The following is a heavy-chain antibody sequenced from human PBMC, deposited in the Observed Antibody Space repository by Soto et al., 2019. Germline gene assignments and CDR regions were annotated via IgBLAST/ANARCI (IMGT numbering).Heavy chain of an antibody. CDR3: ARYDSSSGYFDS. CDR2: IKQDGSDK. D-gene: IGHD6-6*01. V-gene: IGHV3-7*05. CDR1: GFTFSSYW. J-gene: IGHJ4*02. Sequence: EVQLVESGGGLVQAGGSLRLSCAASGFTFSSYWMTWVRQAPGKGLEWVAIIKQDGSDKYYVDSVKGRFTISRDNAKKSLYLQMNSLRAEDTAVYSCARYDSSSGYFDSGAREPWSPSPQ.